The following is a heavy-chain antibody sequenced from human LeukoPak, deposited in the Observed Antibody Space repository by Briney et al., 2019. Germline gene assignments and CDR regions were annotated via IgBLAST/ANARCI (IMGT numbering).Heavy chain of an antibody. V-gene: IGHV4-59*08. CDR3: ARNGPEQGDY. CDR2: IYYSGST. CDR1: GGSISSYY. Sequence: SETLSLTCTVSGGSISSYYWSWIRQPPGKGLEWIGYIYYSGSTNYNPSLKSRVTISVDTSKNQFSLKLSSVTAADTAVYYRARNGPEQGDYWGQGTLVTVSS. J-gene: IGHJ4*02. D-gene: IGHD1-14*01.